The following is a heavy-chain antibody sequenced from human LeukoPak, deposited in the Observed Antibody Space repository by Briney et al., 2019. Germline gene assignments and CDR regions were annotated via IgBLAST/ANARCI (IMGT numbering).Heavy chain of an antibody. Sequence: ASVKVSCKASGYTFTSYGISWVRQAPGQGLEWMGWISAYNGNTNYAQKLQGRVTMTTDTSTSTAYMELRSLRSDDTAVYYCARDLSAVGATFLDDWGKGTTVTVSS. D-gene: IGHD1-26*01. CDR1: GYTFTSYG. CDR2: ISAYNGNT. CDR3: ARDLSAVGATFLDD. V-gene: IGHV1-18*01. J-gene: IGHJ6*04.